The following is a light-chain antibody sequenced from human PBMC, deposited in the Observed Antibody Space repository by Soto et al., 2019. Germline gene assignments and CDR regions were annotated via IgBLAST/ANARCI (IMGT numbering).Light chain of an antibody. V-gene: IGKV3-20*01. CDR3: QQYGNSPRT. CDR2: GAS. CDR1: QSVSSNY. J-gene: IGKJ1*01. Sequence: EIVLTQSPGTLSSSPGERATLSCRASQSVSSNYLAWFQQKPGQAPRLLIYGASSRATGISDRFSGSGSGTDYTLTISRLEPEDFAVYYCQQYGNSPRTFGQGTKVEIK.